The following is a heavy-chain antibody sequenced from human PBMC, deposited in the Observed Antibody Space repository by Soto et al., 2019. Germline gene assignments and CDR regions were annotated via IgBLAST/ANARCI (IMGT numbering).Heavy chain of an antibody. J-gene: IGHJ5*02. CDR3: ACTYSSSWEKDYNWFDP. D-gene: IGHD6-13*01. Sequence: QVQLVQSGAEVKKPGSSVKVSCKASGGTFSSYAIIWVRQAPGQGLEWMGGIIPIFGTANYAQKFQGRVTITADESTSTAYMELSSLRSEDTAVYYCACTYSSSWEKDYNWFDPWGQGTLVTVSS. CDR1: GGTFSSYA. V-gene: IGHV1-69*01. CDR2: IIPIFGTA.